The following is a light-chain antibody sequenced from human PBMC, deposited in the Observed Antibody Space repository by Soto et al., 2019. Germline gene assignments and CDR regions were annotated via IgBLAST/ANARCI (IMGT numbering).Light chain of an antibody. V-gene: IGKV3-11*01. J-gene: IGKJ5*01. CDR2: GAS. CDR1: QSVASRN. Sequence: IVLTQSPGTLSLSPGERATLSCRASQSVASRNLAWYQQKSGQAPRLLIYGASNRATGIPARFSGSGSGTDFTLTISSPDPEDSAVYYCQQRSNWPPITFGQGTRLEI. CDR3: QQRSNWPPIT.